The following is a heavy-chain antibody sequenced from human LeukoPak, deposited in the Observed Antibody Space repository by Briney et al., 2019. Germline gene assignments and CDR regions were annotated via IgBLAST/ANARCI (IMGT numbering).Heavy chain of an antibody. J-gene: IGHJ4*02. CDR1: GFTFDDHG. D-gene: IGHD2-15*01. CDR2: ITWNAGST. V-gene: IGHV3-20*04. CDR3: ARGYCSGGSCFYFDY. Sequence: GGSLRLSCAASGFTFDDHGMSWVRQAPGKGLEWVSGITWNAGSTGYADSVKGRFTISRDNAKNSLYLQMNSLRTEDTALYYCARGYCSGGSCFYFDYWGQGTLVTVSS.